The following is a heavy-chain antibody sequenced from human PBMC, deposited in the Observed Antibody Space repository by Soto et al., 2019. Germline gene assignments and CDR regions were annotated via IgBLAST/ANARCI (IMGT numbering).Heavy chain of an antibody. CDR3: ARQRGYCSGGSCYPDY. CDR1: GGSISSYY. CDR2: IYYSGST. Sequence: SLTCTVSGGSISSYYWSWIRQPPGKGLEWIGYIYYSGSTNYNPSLKSRVTISVDTSKNQFSLKLSSVTAADTAVYYCARQRGYCSGGSCYPDYWGQGTLVTVS. V-gene: IGHV4-59*08. J-gene: IGHJ4*02. D-gene: IGHD2-15*01.